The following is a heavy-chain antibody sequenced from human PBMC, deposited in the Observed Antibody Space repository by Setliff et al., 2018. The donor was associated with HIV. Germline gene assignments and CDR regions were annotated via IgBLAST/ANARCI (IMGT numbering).Heavy chain of an antibody. CDR1: GVSISGHF. D-gene: IGHD3-22*01. CDR2: IYTSGTT. Sequence: SETLSLTCFVSGVSISGHFWGWIRQPPGKGLEWIGYIYTSGTTEYNPSLDSRVTISVDTSKNQFSLNLSSVTAADTAVYYCVKHFWTDYYDWRDTGAFDLWGQGTMVTVSS. J-gene: IGHJ3*01. V-gene: IGHV4-4*09. CDR3: VKHFWTDYYDWRDTGAFDL.